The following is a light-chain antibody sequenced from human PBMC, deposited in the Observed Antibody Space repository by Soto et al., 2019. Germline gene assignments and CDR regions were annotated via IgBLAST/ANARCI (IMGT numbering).Light chain of an antibody. V-gene: IGKV1-39*01. J-gene: IGKJ4*01. CDR3: QQSYSTPPT. CDR2: AAF. Sequence: DIQMTQSPSSLSASVGDRVTITCRASQSISAYLNWYQQKPGKAPQLLIFAAFALQSGVPSGFSGSGSGTDFTLTISSLQPEDFATYYCQQSYSTPPTFGGGTKVEIK. CDR1: QSISAY.